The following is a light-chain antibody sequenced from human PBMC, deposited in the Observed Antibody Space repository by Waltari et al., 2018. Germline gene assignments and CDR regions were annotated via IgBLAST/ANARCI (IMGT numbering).Light chain of an antibody. CDR2: KSS. V-gene: IGKV1-5*03. J-gene: IGKJ4*02. Sequence: DIQMTQSPSSLSASVGDRVTMTCRASQSVENWLVWYQQKPGQAPKVIIYKSSTSDSGVPSRFSGSGFGTEFTLTITSLQPDDFATYYCQQYHSDFLTFGGGTKVEIK. CDR3: QQYHSDFLT. CDR1: QSVENW.